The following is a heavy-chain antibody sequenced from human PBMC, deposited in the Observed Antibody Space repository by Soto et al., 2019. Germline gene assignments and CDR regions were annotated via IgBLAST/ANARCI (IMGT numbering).Heavy chain of an antibody. J-gene: IGHJ4*02. CDR1: GFTFSNAW. CDR3: TSRPNPYYYDSSGYYYELFDY. Sequence: GGSLRLSCAASGFTFSNAWMNWVRQAPGKGLEWVGRIKSKTDGGTTDYAAPVKGRFTISRDDSKNTLYLQMNSLKTEDTAVYYCTSRPNPYYYDSSGYYYELFDYWGQGTLVTVSS. CDR2: IKSKTDGGTT. D-gene: IGHD3-22*01. V-gene: IGHV3-15*07.